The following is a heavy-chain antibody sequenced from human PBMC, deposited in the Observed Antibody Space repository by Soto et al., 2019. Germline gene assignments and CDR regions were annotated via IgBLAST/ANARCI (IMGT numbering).Heavy chain of an antibody. Sequence: GGSLRLSCAASGFTFSSYAMSWVRQAPGKGLEWVSAISGSGGSTYYADSVKGRFTISRDNSKNTLYLQMNSLRAEDTAVYYCAKDLTPGYCSGGSCYSVFDYWGQGTLVTVSS. CDR3: AKDLTPGYCSGGSCYSVFDY. D-gene: IGHD2-15*01. CDR2: ISGSGGST. J-gene: IGHJ4*02. CDR1: GFTFSSYA. V-gene: IGHV3-23*01.